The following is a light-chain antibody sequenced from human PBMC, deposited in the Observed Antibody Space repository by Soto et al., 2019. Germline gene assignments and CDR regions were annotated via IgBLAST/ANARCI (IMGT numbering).Light chain of an antibody. CDR1: QSISSY. CDR2: AAS. CDR3: QQSYSTPWT. J-gene: IGKJ1*01. V-gene: IGKV1-39*01. Sequence: IQMTQYPSSLSSSLGDRVTITCRASQSISSYLNWYQQKPGKAPKLLIYAASSLQSGVPSRFSGSGSGTDFTLTISSLQPEDFATYYCQQSYSTPWTFGQGTKVDIK.